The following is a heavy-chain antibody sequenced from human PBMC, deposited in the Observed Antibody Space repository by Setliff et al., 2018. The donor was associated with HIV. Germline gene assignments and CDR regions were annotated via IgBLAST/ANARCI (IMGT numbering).Heavy chain of an antibody. CDR1: GDSISSSSYY. V-gene: IGHV4-39*01. CDR3: ASLPPLYDSSGYYFDY. D-gene: IGHD3-22*01. Sequence: SETLSLTCSVSGDSISSSSYYWGWIRQPPGKGLEWIGSIYYSGSTYYNPSLNSRVTISVDASKNQFSLKPSSVTAADTAVYYCASLPPLYDSSGYYFDYWGQGTLVTSPQ. J-gene: IGHJ4*02. CDR2: IYYSGST.